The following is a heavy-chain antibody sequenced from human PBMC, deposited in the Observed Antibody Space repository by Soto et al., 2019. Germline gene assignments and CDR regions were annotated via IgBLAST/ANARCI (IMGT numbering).Heavy chain of an antibody. J-gene: IGHJ6*02. CDR2: IWYDGSNK. D-gene: IGHD3-22*01. V-gene: IGHV3-33*01. CDR1: GFTFSSYG. Sequence: PGGSLRLSCAASGFTFSSYGMHWVRQAPGKGLEWVAVIWYDGSNKYHADSVKGRFTISRDNSKNTLYLQMNSLRAEDTAVYYCARDPSVGSGYYWGYYYGMDVWGQGTTVTVSS. CDR3: ARDPSVGSGYYWGYYYGMDV.